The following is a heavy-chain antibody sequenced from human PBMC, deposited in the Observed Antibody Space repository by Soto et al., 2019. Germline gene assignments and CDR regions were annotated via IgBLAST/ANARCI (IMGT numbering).Heavy chain of an antibody. V-gene: IGHV4-59*01. D-gene: IGHD5-12*01. CDR1: TCSSDSFY. Sequence: QVQLQVAGPGLVKPSATLAPSCTVSTCSSDSFYWSWIRQPPGKGLEWIGYFFYTGSTNHNPSLKGRVTISLDMSSSQFSLSLTSVTAADTAMYYCARSRDGYNLNPIDQWGQGLLVTVSS. CDR3: ARSRDGYNLNPIDQ. CDR2: FFYTGST. J-gene: IGHJ4*02.